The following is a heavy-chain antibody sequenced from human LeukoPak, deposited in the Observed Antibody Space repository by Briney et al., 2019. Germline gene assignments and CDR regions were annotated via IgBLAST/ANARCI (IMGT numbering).Heavy chain of an antibody. CDR2: INHSGST. D-gene: IGHD4-11*01. Sequence: SETLSLTCAVYGGSFSDYYWSWIRQPPGKGLEWIGEINHSGSTNYNPSLKSRVTISVDTSKNQFSLKLSSVTAADTAVYYCARANSSNPWVDYWGQGTLVTVSS. CDR1: GGSFSDYY. J-gene: IGHJ4*02. CDR3: ARANSSNPWVDY. V-gene: IGHV4-34*01.